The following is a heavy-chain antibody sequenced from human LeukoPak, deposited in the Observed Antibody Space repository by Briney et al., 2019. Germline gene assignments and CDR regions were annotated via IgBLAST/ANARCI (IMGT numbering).Heavy chain of an antibody. CDR3: ARHRMTESFDP. V-gene: IGHV4-38-2*01. CDR2: IYHSGST. J-gene: IGHJ5*02. Sequence: KPSETLSLTCAVSGYSISSGYYWGWIRQPPGKGLEWIGSIYHSGSTYYNPSLKSRVTISVDTSKNQFSLKLSSVTAADTAVYYCARHRMTESFDPWGQGTLVTVSS. CDR1: GYSISSGYY.